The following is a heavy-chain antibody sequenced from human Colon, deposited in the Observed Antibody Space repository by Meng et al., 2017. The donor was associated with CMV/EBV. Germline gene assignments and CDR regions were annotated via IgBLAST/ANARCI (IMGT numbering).Heavy chain of an antibody. J-gene: IGHJ4*02. CDR2: ISPYNGDT. CDR3: ARELARGGY. V-gene: IGHV1-18*01. CDR1: GYTFTHFG. Sequence: QVQRVQSGAEVKKPGASVKVSCKTSGYTFTHFGISWVRQAPGQGLEWMAYISPYNGDTNYAQRFQGRVALTTDTSTSTVYMELGSLTSDDTAMYYCARELARGGYWGQGTLVTVSS.